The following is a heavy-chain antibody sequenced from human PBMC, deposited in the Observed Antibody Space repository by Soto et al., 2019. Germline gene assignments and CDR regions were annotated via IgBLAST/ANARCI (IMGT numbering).Heavy chain of an antibody. V-gene: IGHV4-39*01. CDR3: ARYSSSYNWFDP. J-gene: IGHJ5*02. CDR2: IYYSGST. Sequence: ASETLSLTCSVSDDSINSDKYYWGWIRQPPGKGLEWIGSIYYSGSTYYNPSLKSRVTISVDTSKNQFSLKLSSVTAADTAVYYCARYSSSYNWFDPWGQGTLVTVSS. D-gene: IGHD6-13*01. CDR1: DDSINSDKYY.